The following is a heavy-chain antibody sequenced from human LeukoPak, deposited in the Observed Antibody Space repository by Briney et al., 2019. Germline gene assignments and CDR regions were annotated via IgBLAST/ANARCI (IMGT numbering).Heavy chain of an antibody. CDR1: GGSISSSSYY. Sequence: SETLSLTCTVSGGSISSSSYYWGWIRQPPGQGLEWIGSIYYSGSTYYNPSLKSRVTISVDTSKNQFSLKLSSVTAADTAVYYCARERGGDIVVVPAAHDAFDIWGQGTMVTVSS. J-gene: IGHJ3*02. D-gene: IGHD2-2*01. V-gene: IGHV4-39*07. CDR2: IYYSGST. CDR3: ARERGGDIVVVPAAHDAFDI.